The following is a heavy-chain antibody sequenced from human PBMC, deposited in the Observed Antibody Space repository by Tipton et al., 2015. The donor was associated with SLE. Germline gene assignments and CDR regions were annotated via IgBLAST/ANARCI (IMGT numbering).Heavy chain of an antibody. CDR2: IYYSGST. CDR1: GGSISSYY. Sequence: TLSLTCTVSGGSISSYYWSWIRQPPGKGLEWIGYIYYSGSTNYNPSLKSRVTISVDTSKNQFSLKLSSVTAADTAVYYCARSAKDYDSSGFAYYNYYYYMDVWGKGTTVTVSS. CDR3: ARSAKDYDSSGFAYYNYYYYMDV. J-gene: IGHJ6*03. D-gene: IGHD3-22*01. V-gene: IGHV4-59*08.